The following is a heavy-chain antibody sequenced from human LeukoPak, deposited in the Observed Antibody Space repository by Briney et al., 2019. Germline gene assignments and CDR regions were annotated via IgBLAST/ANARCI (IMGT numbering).Heavy chain of an antibody. D-gene: IGHD2-15*01. J-gene: IGHJ4*02. CDR2: ISSSSSYI. CDR1: GFTFSSYS. V-gene: IGHV3-21*01. CDR3: ARAQVVMVVVLEVAVAGPGDY. Sequence: GGSLRLSCAASGFTFSSYSMNWVRQAPGKGLEWVSSISSSSSYIYYADSVKGRFTISRDNAKNSLYLQMNSLRAEDTAVYNCARAQVVMVVVLEVAVAGPGDYWGQGTLVTVSS.